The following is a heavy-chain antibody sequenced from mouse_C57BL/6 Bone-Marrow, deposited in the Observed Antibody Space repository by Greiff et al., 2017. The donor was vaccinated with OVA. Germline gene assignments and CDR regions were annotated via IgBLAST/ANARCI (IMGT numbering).Heavy chain of an antibody. CDR2: IYPSDSET. CDR3: AGDHYGGCPYFDD. Sequence: VQLKQPGAELVRPGSSVKLSCKASGYTFTSYWMDWVKQRPGQGLEWIGNIYPSDSETHYNQKFKDKATLTVDKSSSTAYMQLSSLTSEDSAVYYGAGDHYGGCPYFDDWGQGTTLTVSS. D-gene: IGHD1-1*01. V-gene: IGHV1-61*01. CDR1: GYTFTSYW. J-gene: IGHJ2*01.